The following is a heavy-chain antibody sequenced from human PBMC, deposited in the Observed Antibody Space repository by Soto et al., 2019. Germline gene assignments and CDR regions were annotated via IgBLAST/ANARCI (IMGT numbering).Heavy chain of an antibody. CDR2: ISGSGGST. V-gene: IGHV3-23*01. Sequence: GVSLRLSCAASGFTFSSYAMSWVRQAPGKGLEWVSAISGSGGSTYYADSVKGRFTISRDNSKNTLYLQMNSLRAEDTAVYYCAKVTVVVSTKGPLDYWGQGTLVTVSA. D-gene: IGHD3-22*01. CDR3: AKVTVVVSTKGPLDY. J-gene: IGHJ4*02. CDR1: GFTFSSYA.